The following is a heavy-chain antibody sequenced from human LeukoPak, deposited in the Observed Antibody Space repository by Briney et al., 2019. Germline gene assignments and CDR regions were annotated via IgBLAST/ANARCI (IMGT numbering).Heavy chain of an antibody. CDR3: AREDFKGFDY. Sequence: GGSLRLSCAASGFTFSTYGMHWVRQAPGKGLVWVSRINSDGSSTNYADSVKGRFTTSRDNAKNTLYLQMNSLRAEDTAVYYCAREDFKGFDYWGQGTLVTVSS. J-gene: IGHJ4*02. CDR1: GFTFSTYG. CDR2: INSDGSST. V-gene: IGHV3-74*01.